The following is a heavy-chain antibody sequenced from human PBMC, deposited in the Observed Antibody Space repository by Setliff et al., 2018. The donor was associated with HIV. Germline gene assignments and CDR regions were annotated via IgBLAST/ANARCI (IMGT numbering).Heavy chain of an antibody. CDR2: LSGSGGST. J-gene: IGHJ1*01. CDR1: ELTFSNYA. D-gene: IGHD3-10*01. V-gene: IGHV3-23*01. CDR3: AQAQTSVSGSYYKYLQH. Sequence: LRLSCAASELTFSNYAMTWVRQAPGKGLEWVSSLSGSGGSTYYADSVKGRFTISRDNSKNTLYLRMNSLRAEDTAVYYCAQAQTSVSGSYYKYLQHWGQGTLVTVSS.